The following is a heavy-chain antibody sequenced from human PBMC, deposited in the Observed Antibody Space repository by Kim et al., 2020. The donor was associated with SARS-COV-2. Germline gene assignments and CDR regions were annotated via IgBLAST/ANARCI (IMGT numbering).Heavy chain of an antibody. CDR3: AREGTYCGGDCPSLYYYYYYGMDV. J-gene: IGHJ6*02. CDR2: TYYRSKWYN. D-gene: IGHD2-21*01. V-gene: IGHV6-1*01. Sequence: SQTLSLTCAISGDSVSSNSAAWNWIRQSPSRGLEWLGRTYYRSKWYNDYAVSVKSRITINPDTSKNQFSLQLNSVTPEDTAVYYCAREGTYCGGDCPSLYYYYYYGMDVWGQGTTVTVSS. CDR1: GDSVSSNSAA.